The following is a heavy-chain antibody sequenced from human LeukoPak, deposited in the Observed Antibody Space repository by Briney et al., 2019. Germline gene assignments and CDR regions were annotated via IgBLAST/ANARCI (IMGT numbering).Heavy chain of an antibody. J-gene: IGHJ4*02. CDR1: GGSFSGYY. CDR3: ARGGVVVRAAMFSLGYDWTLDY. D-gene: IGHD2-2*01. V-gene: IGHV4-34*01. CDR2: INHSRST. Sequence: SETLSPTCAVYGGSFSGYYWSWIRQPPGKGLEWIGEINHSRSTNYNPSLKSRVTISVDTSKNQFSLKLSSVTAADTAVYYCARGGVVVRAAMFSLGYDWTLDYWGQGTLVTVSS.